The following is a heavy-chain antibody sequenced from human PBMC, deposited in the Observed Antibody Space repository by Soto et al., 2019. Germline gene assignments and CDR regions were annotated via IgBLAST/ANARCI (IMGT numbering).Heavy chain of an antibody. D-gene: IGHD3-22*01. CDR3: AKGRYDSSGYYWDY. CDR2: ISYDGSNK. Sequence: VGSLRLSCAASGFTFSSYGMHWVRQAPGKGLEWVAVISYDGSNKYYADSVKGRFTISRDNSKNTLYLQMNSLRAEDTAVYYCAKGRYDSSGYYWDYWGQGTLVTVSS. CDR1: GFTFSSYG. J-gene: IGHJ4*02. V-gene: IGHV3-30*18.